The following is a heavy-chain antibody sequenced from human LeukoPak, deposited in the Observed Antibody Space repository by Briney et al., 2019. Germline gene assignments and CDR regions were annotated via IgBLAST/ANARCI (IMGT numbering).Heavy chain of an antibody. CDR3: ARLARGYSGYDFYYFDY. D-gene: IGHD5-12*01. CDR2: INAGSGNT. CDR1: GYTFTSYA. J-gene: IGHJ4*02. Sequence: GASVKVSCKASGYTFTSYAMHWVRQAPGQRLEGMGWINAGSGNTKYSQKFQGRVTITRDTSASTAYMELSSLRSEDTAVYYCARLARGYSGYDFYYFDYWGQGTLVTVSS. V-gene: IGHV1-3*01.